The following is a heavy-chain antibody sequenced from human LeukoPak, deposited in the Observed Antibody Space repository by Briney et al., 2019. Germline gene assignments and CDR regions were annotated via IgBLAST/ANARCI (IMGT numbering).Heavy chain of an antibody. Sequence: ASVKVSCKASGYTFTSYYMHWVRQAPGQGLEWMGIINPSGGSTSYAQKFQGRVTMTRDTSTSTVYMELSSLRSEDTAVYYCTTSHSSSWYVRDWFDPWGQGTLVTVSS. CDR2: INPSGGST. CDR3: TTSHSSSWYVRDWFDP. J-gene: IGHJ5*02. D-gene: IGHD6-13*01. CDR1: GYTFTSYY. V-gene: IGHV1-46*01.